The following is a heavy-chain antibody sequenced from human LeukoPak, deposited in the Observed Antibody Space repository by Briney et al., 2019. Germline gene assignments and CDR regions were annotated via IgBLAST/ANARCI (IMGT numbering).Heavy chain of an antibody. CDR2: ISSSSSNI. D-gene: IGHD3-16*02. CDR3: ARDDYVWGSYRN. J-gene: IGHJ4*02. CDR1: GFTFSSYA. V-gene: IGHV3-48*04. Sequence: PGGSLRLSCAASGFTFSSYAMSWVRQAPGKGLEWVSYISSSSSNIYYADSVKGRFTISRDNAKNSLYLQMNSLRAEDTAVYYCARDDYVWGSYRNWGQGTLVTVSS.